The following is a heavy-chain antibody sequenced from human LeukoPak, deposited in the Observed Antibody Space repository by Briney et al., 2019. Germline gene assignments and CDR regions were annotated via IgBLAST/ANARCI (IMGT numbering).Heavy chain of an antibody. J-gene: IGHJ4*02. CDR1: GFTFGDYA. Sequence: GGSLRLSCTASGFTFGDYAMSWVRQAPGKGLEWVGFIRSKAYGGTTEYAASVKGRFTISRDDSKSIAYLKMNSLKTEDTAVYYCTRVRLWFGELSSFDYWGQGTLVTVSS. D-gene: IGHD3-10*01. CDR3: TRVRLWFGELSSFDY. V-gene: IGHV3-49*04. CDR2: IRSKAYGGTT.